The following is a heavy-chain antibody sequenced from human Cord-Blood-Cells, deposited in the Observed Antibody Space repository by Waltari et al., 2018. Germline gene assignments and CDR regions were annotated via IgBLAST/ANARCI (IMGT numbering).Heavy chain of an antibody. D-gene: IGHD2-15*01. V-gene: IGHV4-4*02. Sequence: QVQLQESGPGLVKPSGTLSLTCAVSGGSISSSNWWSWVRQPPGKGLEWIGEIYLSGSTNYNPSLKSRVTISVDKSKNQFSLKLSSVTAADTAVYYCARVAGYCSGGSCYNWFDPWGQGTLVTVSS. CDR1: GGSISSSNW. J-gene: IGHJ5*02. CDR3: ARVAGYCSGGSCYNWFDP. CDR2: IYLSGST.